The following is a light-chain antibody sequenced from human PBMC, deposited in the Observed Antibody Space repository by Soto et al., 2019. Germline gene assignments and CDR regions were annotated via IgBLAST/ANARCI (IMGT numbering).Light chain of an antibody. CDR2: GAS. V-gene: IGKV3-15*01. CDR3: QQYNAWPIT. J-gene: IGKJ5*01. CDR1: QIAGNN. Sequence: IVMPQPPHTLSVSPGDTATLSCRASQIAGNNLAWYQQKPGQAPRLLISGASTRATGFPARFSGSGSGTEFTLTITSLQSEDFALYYCQQYNAWPITFGQGTRLEIK.